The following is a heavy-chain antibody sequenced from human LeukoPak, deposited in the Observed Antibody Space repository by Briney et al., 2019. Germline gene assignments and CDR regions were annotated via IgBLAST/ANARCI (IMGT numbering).Heavy chain of an antibody. D-gene: IGHD2/OR15-2a*01. V-gene: IGHV3-23*01. CDR3: AKYVSAKGPPYALDV. Sequence: GSPRLSCAASEFTFSSYAMQWVRQAPGKGLEWVSGISASGGSTWYADSVKGRFTISRDNSKNTLYLQMNSLRAEDTAVYYCAKYVSAKGPPYALDVWGQGTTVTVSS. J-gene: IGHJ6*02. CDR2: ISASGGST. CDR1: EFTFSSYA.